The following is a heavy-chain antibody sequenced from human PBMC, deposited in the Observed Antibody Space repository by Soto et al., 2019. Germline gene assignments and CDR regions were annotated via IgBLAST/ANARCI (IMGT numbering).Heavy chain of an antibody. D-gene: IGHD2-15*01. J-gene: IGHJ4*02. Sequence: QVQLVESGGGVVQPGTSLRLSCGASGFTFSRFGMHWVRQAPGKGLEWVAAIWYDGSNRNYADSVKGRFTVSRDNSKNMLFLQMNSLRVDDTAVYYCAREAVDYYCDYWGQGTVVTVSS. CDR1: GFTFSRFG. CDR3: AREAVDYYCDY. CDR2: IWYDGSNR. V-gene: IGHV3-33*01.